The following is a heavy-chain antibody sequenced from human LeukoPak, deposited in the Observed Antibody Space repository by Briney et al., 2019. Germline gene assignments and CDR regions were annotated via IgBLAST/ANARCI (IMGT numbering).Heavy chain of an antibody. J-gene: IGHJ4*02. CDR3: AADKKLGDFDY. Sequence: ASVKVSCKASGYTFTDYYMHWVRQAPGQGLEWMGRINPNSGGTNYAQKFHGRVTMTRDTSTNTAYMELSRLRSDDTAVYYCAADKKLGDFDYWGQGTLVTVSS. D-gene: IGHD7-27*01. CDR1: GYTFTDYY. V-gene: IGHV1-2*06. CDR2: INPNSGGT.